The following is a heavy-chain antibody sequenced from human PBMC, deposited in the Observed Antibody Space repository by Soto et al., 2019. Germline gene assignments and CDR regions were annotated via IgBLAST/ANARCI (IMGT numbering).Heavy chain of an antibody. J-gene: IGHJ4*02. CDR1: GGTFSSYA. CDR3: ARGNRDTAMVGISPPDY. Sequence: QVQLVQSGAEVKKPGSSVKVSCKASGGTFSSYAIIWVRQAPGQGLEWMGGIIPIFGTADYAQKFQGRVTITADESKSTAYMELSSLRSEDTAVYYCARGNRDTAMVGISPPDYWGQGTLVTVSS. CDR2: IIPIFGTA. D-gene: IGHD5-18*01. V-gene: IGHV1-69*01.